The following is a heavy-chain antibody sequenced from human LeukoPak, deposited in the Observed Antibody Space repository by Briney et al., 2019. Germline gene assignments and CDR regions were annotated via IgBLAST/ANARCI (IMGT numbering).Heavy chain of an antibody. CDR3: ARDEPTVTTGPPVGS. CDR1: GFTFSSYA. V-gene: IGHV3-74*01. Sequence: PGRSLRLSCAASGFTFSSYAMHWVRQAPGKGLVWVSCINGYGTTTNYADSVKGRFTISRDNAKNTLYLQMNSLRVEDTAVYYCARDEPTVTTGPPVGSWGQGTLVTVSS. J-gene: IGHJ4*02. D-gene: IGHD4-17*01. CDR2: INGYGTTT.